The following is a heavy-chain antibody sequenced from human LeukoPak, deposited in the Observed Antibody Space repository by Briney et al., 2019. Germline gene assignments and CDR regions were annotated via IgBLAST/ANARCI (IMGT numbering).Heavy chain of an antibody. V-gene: IGHV3-9*01. CDR1: GFTFDDYA. CDR2: ISWNSGSI. J-gene: IGHJ4*02. Sequence: GGSLRLSCAASGFTFDDYAMHWVRQAPGKGLEWVSGISWNSGSIGYADSVKGRFTISRDNAKNSLYLQMNSLRAEDTALYYCAKGRYSYGLDYWGQGTLVTVSS. D-gene: IGHD5-18*01. CDR3: AKGRYSYGLDY.